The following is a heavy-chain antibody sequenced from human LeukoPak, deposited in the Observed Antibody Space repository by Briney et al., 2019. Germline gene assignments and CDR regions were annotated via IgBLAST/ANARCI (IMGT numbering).Heavy chain of an antibody. J-gene: IGHJ6*03. Sequence: PGGSLRLSCAASGFTFSSYWMSWVRQAPGKGLEWVANIKQDGSEKHYVDSVKGRFTISRDNAKNSLYLQMNSLRAEDTAVFYCARVPREYYYDSSGYPHYYYYMDVWGKGTTVTVPS. V-gene: IGHV3-7*01. CDR2: IKQDGSEK. CDR3: ARVPREYYYDSSGYPHYYYYMDV. CDR1: GFTFSSYW. D-gene: IGHD3-22*01.